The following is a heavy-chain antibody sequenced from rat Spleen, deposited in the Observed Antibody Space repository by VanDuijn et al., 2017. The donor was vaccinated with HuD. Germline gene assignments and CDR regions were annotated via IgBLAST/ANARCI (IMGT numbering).Heavy chain of an antibody. J-gene: IGHJ2*01. D-gene: IGHD1-4*01. CDR3: ASKTTLDY. V-gene: IGHV3-4*01. Sequence: EIQLQESGPGLVKPSQSLSLTCSVTGYTITSGYDWSWIRKFPGNKMEWMGYISYSGSTNYNPSLKSRISITRDTSKNQFFLQLNSVTTEDTATYYCASKTTLDYWGQGVMVTVSS. CDR2: ISYSGST. CDR1: GYTITSGY.